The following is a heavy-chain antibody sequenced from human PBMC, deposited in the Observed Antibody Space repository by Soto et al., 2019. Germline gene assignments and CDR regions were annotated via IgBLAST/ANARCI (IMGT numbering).Heavy chain of an antibody. J-gene: IGHJ4*02. CDR3: AVLLWFGEPIAWFDY. D-gene: IGHD3-10*01. CDR1: GYTFTSYY. V-gene: IGHV1-46*03. CDR2: INPSGGST. Sequence: ASVKVSCKASGYTFTSYYMHWVRQAPGQGLEWMGIINPSGGSTSYAQKFQGRVTMTRDTSTSTVYMELSSLRSEDTAVYYCAVLLWFGEPIAWFDYWGQGTLVTVSS.